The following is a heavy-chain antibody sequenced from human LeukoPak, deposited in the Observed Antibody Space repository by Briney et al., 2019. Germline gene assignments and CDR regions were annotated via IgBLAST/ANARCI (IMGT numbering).Heavy chain of an antibody. CDR1: GFTFSSYA. Sequence: QSGGSLRLSCAASGFTFSSYAMSWVRQAPGKGLEGVSGISGSGGSTHYADSVKGRFTISRDNSKNTLYLQMNSLRDEDTAVYYCAKGLSIAVAGTLSFDYWGQGTLVTVSS. CDR2: ISGSGGST. D-gene: IGHD6-19*01. CDR3: AKGLSIAVAGTLSFDY. J-gene: IGHJ4*02. V-gene: IGHV3-23*01.